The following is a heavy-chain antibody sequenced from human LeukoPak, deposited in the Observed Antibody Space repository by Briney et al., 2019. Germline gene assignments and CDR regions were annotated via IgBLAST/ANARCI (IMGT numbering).Heavy chain of an antibody. J-gene: IGHJ3*02. CDR3: AKELSPPRVRSLTYDAFDI. V-gene: IGHV3-30*18. Sequence: GGSLRLSCAASGFTFSSYGMHWVRQAPGKGLEWGAVISYDGSNKYYADSVKGRFTISRDNSKNTLYLQMDSLRAEDTAVYYCAKELSPPRVRSLTYDAFDIWGQGTMVTVSS. D-gene: IGHD3-10*01. CDR1: GFTFSSYG. CDR2: ISYDGSNK.